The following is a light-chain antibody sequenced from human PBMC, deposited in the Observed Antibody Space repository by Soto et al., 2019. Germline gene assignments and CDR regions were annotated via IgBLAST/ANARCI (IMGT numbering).Light chain of an antibody. Sequence: QAVVTQSSSASASLGSSVKLTCTLSSGHSSYIIAWHQQQPGKAPRYLMKLEGSGSYNKGSGVPDRFSGSSSGADRYLTISNLRFEDEADYYCETWGSNLRVFGGGTKLTVL. CDR1: SGHSSYI. CDR2: LEGSGSY. J-gene: IGLJ3*02. CDR3: ETWGSNLRV. V-gene: IGLV4-60*02.